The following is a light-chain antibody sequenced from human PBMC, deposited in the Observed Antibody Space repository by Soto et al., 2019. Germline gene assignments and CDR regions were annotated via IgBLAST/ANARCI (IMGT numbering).Light chain of an antibody. Sequence: EIVMTQSPATLSVSPGERATLHCRASQSVSSNLGWYQHKPGQAPRLLIYGASTRATGIPARFSGSGSGTDFTLTIRRLEPEDFAVYYCQHYGYLGTFGQGTKVDIK. CDR3: QHYGYLGT. V-gene: IGKV3-15*01. CDR1: QSVSSN. CDR2: GAS. J-gene: IGKJ1*01.